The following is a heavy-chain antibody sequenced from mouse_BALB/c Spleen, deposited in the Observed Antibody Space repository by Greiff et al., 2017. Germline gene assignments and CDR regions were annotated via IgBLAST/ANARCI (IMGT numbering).Heavy chain of an antibody. V-gene: IGHV5-6-5*01. J-gene: IGHJ4*01. CDR3: ARGEGYYAMDY. CDR1: GFTFSSYA. CDR2: ISSGGST. Sequence: EVKVVESGGGLVKPGGSLKLSCAASGFTFSSYAMSWVRQTPEKRLEWVASISSGGSTYYPDSVKGRFTISRDNARNILYLQMSSLRSEDTAMYYCARGEGYYAMDYWGQGTSVTVSS.